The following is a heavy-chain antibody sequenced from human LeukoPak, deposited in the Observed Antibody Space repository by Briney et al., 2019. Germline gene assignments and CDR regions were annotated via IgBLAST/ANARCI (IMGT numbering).Heavy chain of an antibody. CDR2: INHSGGT. V-gene: IGHV4-34*01. CDR1: GGSFSGYS. D-gene: IGHD1-26*01. J-gene: IGHJ4*02. CDR3: ARSTANSGSYGH. Sequence: KPSETLSLTCAVYGGSFSGYSWNWIRQPPVKGLEWIGEINHSGGTNYNPSLKSRVTISVDTSKKQFSLKLSSVTAADTAVYYCARSTANSGSYGHWGQGTLVTVSS.